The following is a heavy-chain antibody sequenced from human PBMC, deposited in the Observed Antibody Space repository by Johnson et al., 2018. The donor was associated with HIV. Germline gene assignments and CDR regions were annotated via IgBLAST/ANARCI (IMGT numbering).Heavy chain of an antibody. J-gene: IGHJ3*02. Sequence: QVQLVESGGVMVQPGGSLRLSCAAAGFTFDDYGMSWVRQAPGKGLEWVAVISYDGSNKYYADSVKGRFTISRDNSKNTLYLQMNSLRAEDTAVYYCARDLSMIVVANAFDIWGQVTMVTVSS. V-gene: IGHV3-30*03. D-gene: IGHD3-22*01. CDR1: GFTFDDYG. CDR2: ISYDGSNK. CDR3: ARDLSMIVVANAFDI.